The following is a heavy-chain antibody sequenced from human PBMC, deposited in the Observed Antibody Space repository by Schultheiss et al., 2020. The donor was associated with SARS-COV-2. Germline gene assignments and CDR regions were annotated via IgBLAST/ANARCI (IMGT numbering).Heavy chain of an antibody. CDR1: GLTFSNYV. CDR2: ISGSGNST. D-gene: IGHD1-1*01. CDR3: AKRPGTTRGDAFDI. J-gene: IGHJ3*02. V-gene: IGHV3-23*01. Sequence: GGSLRLSCAASGLTFSNYVMSWVRQAPGKGLEWVSTISGSGNSTYSADSVKSRFTISRDNSKNTLYLQMNSLRAEDTALYYCAKRPGTTRGDAFDIWGQGTMVTVSS.